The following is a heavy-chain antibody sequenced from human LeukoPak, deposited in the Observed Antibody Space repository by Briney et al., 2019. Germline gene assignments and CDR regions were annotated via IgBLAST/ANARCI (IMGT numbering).Heavy chain of an antibody. CDR3: ARSGTFGRYYYASSGYSPFHY. CDR2: IYPGDSDT. D-gene: IGHD3-22*01. Sequence: GESVKISCKGSGYSFTSYWIGWVRQMPGKGLEWMGIIYPGDSDTRYSPSFQGQVTISADKSISTAYLQWSSLKASDTAMYYCARSGTFGRYYYASSGYSPFHYWGQGTLVTVSS. J-gene: IGHJ4*02. V-gene: IGHV5-51*01. CDR1: GYSFTSYW.